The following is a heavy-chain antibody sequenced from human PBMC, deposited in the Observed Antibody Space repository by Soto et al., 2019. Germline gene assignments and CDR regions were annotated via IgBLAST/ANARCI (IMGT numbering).Heavy chain of an antibody. D-gene: IGHD6-19*01. Sequence: EGQLLESGGGLVQPGGSLRLSCAASGFTFSNFAMSWVRQAPGKGLEWVSSIHGSGGGTFYADSVKGRFTISRDDSKNTLNLQIDGVRVEYTAVNDCERGPVPGNGECDWFDLWGQGTMVTV. V-gene: IGHV3-23*01. CDR2: IHGSGGGT. J-gene: IGHJ5*02. CDR1: GFTFSNFA. CDR3: ERGPVPGNGECDWFDL.